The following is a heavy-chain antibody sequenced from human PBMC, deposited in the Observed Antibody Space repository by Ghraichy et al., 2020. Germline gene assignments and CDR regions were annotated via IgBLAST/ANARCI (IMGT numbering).Heavy chain of an antibody. J-gene: IGHJ3*02. Sequence: SETLSLTCTVSGGSIRSYYWSWIRQPPGKGLELVGDHYYSSSTDYKPSLKSRVTISVDTSKNQLSLNLVSVTAADTAVYFCARGSDRGIAVASQSFDIWGQGHMVTVSS. V-gene: IGHV4-59*01. CDR2: HYYSSST. D-gene: IGHD6-19*01. CDR1: GGSIRSYY. CDR3: ARGSDRGIAVASQSFDI.